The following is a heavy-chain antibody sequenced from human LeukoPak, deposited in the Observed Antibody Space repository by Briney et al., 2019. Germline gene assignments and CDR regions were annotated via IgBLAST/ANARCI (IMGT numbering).Heavy chain of an antibody. CDR1: GLSFSSYD. CDR2: IGTKGDT. J-gene: IGHJ5*02. Sequence: GGSLRLSCAASGLSFSSYDMHWVRQATGKGLEWVSAIGTKGDTYYSDSVRGRFTISRENGKNSLYLQMNSLRAEDTAVYYCARDPYCSSTSCYPGGINGWFDPWGQGTLVTVSS. CDR3: ARDPYCSSTSCYPGGINGWFDP. V-gene: IGHV3-13*01. D-gene: IGHD2-2*01.